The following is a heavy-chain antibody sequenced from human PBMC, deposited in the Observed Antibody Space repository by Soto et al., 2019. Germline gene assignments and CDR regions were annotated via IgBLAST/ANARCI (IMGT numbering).Heavy chain of an antibody. CDR2: ISAYSGNT. Sequence: GASVKVSCKASGYTFTSYGISWVRQAPGQGLEWMGWISAYSGNTNYAQKLQGRVTMTTDTSTSTAYMELRSLRSDDTAVYYCAREYCSSTSCWGRNYYYGMDVWGQGTTVTVSS. CDR1: GYTFTSYG. D-gene: IGHD2-2*01. CDR3: AREYCSSTSCWGRNYYYGMDV. V-gene: IGHV1-18*01. J-gene: IGHJ6*02.